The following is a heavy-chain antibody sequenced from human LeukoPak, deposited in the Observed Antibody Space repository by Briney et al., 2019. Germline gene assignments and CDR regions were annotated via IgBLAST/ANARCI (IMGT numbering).Heavy chain of an antibody. CDR1: GYTLTELS. CDR3: ATARSFWSGYYGYNWFDP. CDR2: FDPEDGET. V-gene: IGHV1-24*01. J-gene: IGHJ5*02. D-gene: IGHD3-3*01. Sequence: GASVKVSRKVSGYTLTELSMHWVRQAPGKGLEWMGGFDPEDGETIYAQKFQGRVTMTEDTSTDTAYMELSSLRSEDTAVYYCATARSFWSGYYGYNWFDPWGQGTLVTVSS.